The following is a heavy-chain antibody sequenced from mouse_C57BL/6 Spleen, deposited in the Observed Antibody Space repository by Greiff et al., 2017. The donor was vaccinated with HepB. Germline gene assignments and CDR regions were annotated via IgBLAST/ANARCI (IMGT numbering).Heavy chain of an antibody. J-gene: IGHJ4*01. V-gene: IGHV7-3*01. CDR1: GFTFTDYY. D-gene: IGHD2-4*01. CDR3: ARYDDYDLYAMDY. Sequence: DVMLVESGGGLVQPGGSLSLSCAASGFTFTDYYMRWVRQPPGKALEWLGFIRNKANGYTTEYSASVKGRFTISRDNSQSILYLQMNALRAEDSATYYCARYDDYDLYAMDYWGQGTSVTVSS. CDR2: IRNKANGYTT.